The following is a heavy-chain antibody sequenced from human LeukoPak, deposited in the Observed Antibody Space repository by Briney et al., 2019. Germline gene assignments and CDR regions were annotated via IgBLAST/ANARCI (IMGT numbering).Heavy chain of an antibody. V-gene: IGHV4-34*01. CDR1: GGSFSGYY. CDR3: ARGPKTGYYYYYYYHMDV. Sequence: SETLSLTCAVYGGSFSGYYWSWIRQPPGKGLEWIGEINHSGSTNYNPSLKSRVTISVDTSKNQFSLKLSSVTAADTAVYYCARGPKTGYYYYYYYHMDVWGKGTTVTVSS. J-gene: IGHJ6*03. CDR2: INHSGST. D-gene: IGHD3-9*01.